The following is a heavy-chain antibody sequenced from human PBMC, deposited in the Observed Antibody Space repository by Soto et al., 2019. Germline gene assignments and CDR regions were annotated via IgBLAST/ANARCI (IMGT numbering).Heavy chain of an antibody. J-gene: IGHJ5*02. Sequence: GGSLRLSCTASGFTFGDYAVSWFRQAPGKGLEWVGFIRGKLHGGTTEYAASVQGRFIISRDDSRSTAYLQMNSLKTEDTAVYYCSRDKYTFDKSGYSGSESWGQGTRVTVSS. CDR2: IRGKLHGGTT. CDR3: SRDKYTFDKSGYSGSES. V-gene: IGHV3-49*03. D-gene: IGHD3-22*01. CDR1: GFTFGDYA.